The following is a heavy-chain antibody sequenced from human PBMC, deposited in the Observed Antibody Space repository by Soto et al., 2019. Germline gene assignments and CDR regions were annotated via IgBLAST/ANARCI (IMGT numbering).Heavy chain of an antibody. V-gene: IGHV1-46*01. CDR2: INPSGGST. CDR3: ARDGYNSKENLYYYYYGMDV. Sequence: ASVKVSCKASGYTFTSYYMHWVRQAPGQGLEWMGIINPSGGSTSYAQKFQGRVTMTRDTSTSTVYMELSSLRSEDTAVYYCARDGYNSKENLYYYYYGMDVWGQGTTVTVS. CDR1: GYTFTSYY. J-gene: IGHJ6*02. D-gene: IGHD5-12*01.